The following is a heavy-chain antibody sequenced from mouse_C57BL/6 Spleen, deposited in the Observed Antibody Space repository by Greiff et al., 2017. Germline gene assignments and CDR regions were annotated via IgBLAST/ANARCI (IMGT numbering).Heavy chain of an antibody. CDR3: ARPIPTWNPYFWYFEV. Sequence: QVQLQQPGTELVKPGASVKLSCTASGYTFTSYWMHWVKQRPGQGLEWIGNINPSNGGTNYNEKFKSKATLTVDKSSSTAYMQLSSLASEDSAVYYCARPIPTWNPYFWYFEVWGTGTTVTVSS. CDR1: GYTFTSYW. D-gene: IGHD4-1*02. V-gene: IGHV1-53*01. J-gene: IGHJ1*03. CDR2: INPSNGGT.